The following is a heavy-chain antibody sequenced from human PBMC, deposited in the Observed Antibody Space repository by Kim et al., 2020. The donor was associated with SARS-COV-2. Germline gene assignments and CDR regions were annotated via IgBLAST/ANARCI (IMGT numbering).Heavy chain of an antibody. J-gene: IGHJ4*02. D-gene: IGHD1-1*01. CDR1: GFTFRNAW. Sequence: GGSLRLSCAASGFTFRNAWMSWVRQAPGKGLEWVGHIKSKADGGTTDCAAPVKDRFTISRDDSKNTVYLQMNSLKIEDTAVYYCTIEGAKWNDEGGYLDYWGQGTLVTVSS. V-gene: IGHV3-15*01. CDR2: IKSKADGGTT. CDR3: TIEGAKWNDEGGYLDY.